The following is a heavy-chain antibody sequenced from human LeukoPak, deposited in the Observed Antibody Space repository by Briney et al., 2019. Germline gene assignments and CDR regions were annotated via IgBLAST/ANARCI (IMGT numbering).Heavy chain of an antibody. CDR3: AREYCSSTSCYRWFDP. CDR2: IIPIFGIA. V-gene: IGHV1-69*04. Sequence: SVKVSCKASGGTFSSYAISWVRQAPGQGLEWMGRIIPIFGIANYAQKFQGRVTITADKSTSTAYMELSSLRSEDTAMYYCAREYCSSTSCYRWFDPWGQGTLVTVSS. CDR1: GGTFSSYA. D-gene: IGHD2-2*01. J-gene: IGHJ5*02.